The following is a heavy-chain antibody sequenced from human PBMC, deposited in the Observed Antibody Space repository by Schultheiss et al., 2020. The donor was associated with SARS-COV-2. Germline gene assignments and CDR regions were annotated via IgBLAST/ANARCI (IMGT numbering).Heavy chain of an antibody. J-gene: IGHJ4*02. D-gene: IGHD3-22*01. CDR2: IYHSGST. CDR1: GGSIGSSNW. V-gene: IGHV4-4*02. Sequence: SETLSLTCAVSGGSIGSSNWWFWVRQPPGKGLEWIGEIYHSGSTNFNPSLQSRVRMSVDKSRNQFSLKVRSVTAADTAVYYCARGPYYDSSGYCIHRGQGTLVTVSS. CDR3: ARGPYYDSSGYCIH.